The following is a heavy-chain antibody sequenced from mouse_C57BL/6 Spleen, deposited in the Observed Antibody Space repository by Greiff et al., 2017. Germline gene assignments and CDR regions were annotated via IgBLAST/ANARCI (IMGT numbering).Heavy chain of an antibody. V-gene: IGHV1-80*01. CDR3: AREKSYDYEGFDY. D-gene: IGHD2-4*01. CDR2: IYPGDGDT. J-gene: IGHJ2*01. Sequence: QVQLQQSGAELVKPGASVKISCKASGYAFSSYWMNWVKQRPGKGLEWIGQIYPGDGDTNYNGKFKGKATLTADKSSSTAYMQLSSLTSEDSAVYFCAREKSYDYEGFDYWGQGTTLTVSS. CDR1: GYAFSSYW.